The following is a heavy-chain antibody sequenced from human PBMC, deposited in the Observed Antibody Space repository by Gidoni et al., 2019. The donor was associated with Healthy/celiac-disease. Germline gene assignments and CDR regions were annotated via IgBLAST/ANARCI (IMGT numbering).Heavy chain of an antibody. CDR3: AQQALEWDAFDI. CDR2: IYYSGST. D-gene: IGHD3-3*01. V-gene: IGHV4-39*01. CDR1: GGSISSSSYY. Sequence: QLQLQESGPGLVKPSETLSLTCTVSGGSISSSSYYWGWIRQPPGKGLEWIGSIYYSGSTYYNPSLKSRVTISVDTSKNQFSLKLSSVTAADTAVYYCAQQALEWDAFDIWGQGTMVTVSS. J-gene: IGHJ3*02.